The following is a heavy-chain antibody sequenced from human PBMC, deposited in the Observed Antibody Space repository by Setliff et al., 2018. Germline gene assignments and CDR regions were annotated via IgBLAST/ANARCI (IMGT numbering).Heavy chain of an antibody. CDR2: INPNSGGT. D-gene: IGHD3-10*01. Sequence: GASVKVSCKASGYTFTGYYMHWVRQAPGQGLEWMGWINPNSGGTNYAQKFQGRVTMTRDTSISTAYMELSSLRSEDTAVYYCARAPGYGSGSYYKYGMDVWGQGTTVTVSS. J-gene: IGHJ6*02. CDR1: GYTFTGYY. CDR3: ARAPGYGSGSYYKYGMDV. V-gene: IGHV1-2*02.